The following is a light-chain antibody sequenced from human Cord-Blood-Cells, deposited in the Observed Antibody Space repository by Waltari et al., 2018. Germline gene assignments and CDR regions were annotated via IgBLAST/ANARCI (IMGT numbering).Light chain of an antibody. V-gene: IGKV1-39*01. CDR1: QGISSY. J-gene: IGKJ1*01. Sequence: DIQMTQSPSSLSASVGDRVTITCRASQGISSYLNWYQQKPGKAPKRLIYAASSVQSGVPSRFSGSGSGTDFTLTISSLQPEDFATYYCQQSYSTPWTFGQGTKVEIK. CDR3: QQSYSTPWT. CDR2: AAS.